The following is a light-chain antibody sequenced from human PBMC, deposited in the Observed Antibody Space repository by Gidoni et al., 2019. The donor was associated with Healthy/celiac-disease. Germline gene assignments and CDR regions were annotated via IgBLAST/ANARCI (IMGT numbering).Light chain of an antibody. J-gene: IGKJ2*01. CDR2: GAS. CDR3: QQYNNWPPYT. CDR1: QSVSRN. Sequence: EIVMTQSPATLSVSPGERATLSCRASQSVSRNLAWYQQKPGQAPRLLIYGASTRATGIPARFSGSGSGTEFTLTISSLQSEDFAVYYCQQYNNWPPYTFXXXTKLEIK. V-gene: IGKV3-15*01.